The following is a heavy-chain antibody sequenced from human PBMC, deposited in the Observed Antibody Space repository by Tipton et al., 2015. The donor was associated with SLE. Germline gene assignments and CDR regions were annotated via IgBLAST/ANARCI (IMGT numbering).Heavy chain of an antibody. CDR2: IDYSGST. D-gene: IGHD1-1*01. V-gene: IGHV4-61*01. Sequence: TLSLTCTVSGGSVSSRRYIWTWIRQPPGGGLEIIGYIDYSGSTNYNPSLKSRVTISVDTSKNQFSLKLSSVTAADTAVYYCARGTGTPLDYWGQGTLVTVSS. CDR1: GGSVSSRRYI. CDR3: ARGTGTPLDY. J-gene: IGHJ4*02.